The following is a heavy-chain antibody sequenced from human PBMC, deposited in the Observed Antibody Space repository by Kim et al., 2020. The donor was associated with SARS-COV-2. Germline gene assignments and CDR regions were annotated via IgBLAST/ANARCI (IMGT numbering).Heavy chain of an antibody. Sequence: GGSLRLSCAASGFTFSSYEMNWVRQAPGKGLEWVSYISSSGSTIYYADSVKGRFTISRDNAKNSLYLQMNSLRAEDTAVYYCARDLPCGGDCNYYYYYGMDVWGQGTTVTVSS. CDR2: ISSSGSTI. CDR3: ARDLPCGGDCNYYYYYGMDV. V-gene: IGHV3-48*03. J-gene: IGHJ6*02. D-gene: IGHD2-21*02. CDR1: GFTFSSYE.